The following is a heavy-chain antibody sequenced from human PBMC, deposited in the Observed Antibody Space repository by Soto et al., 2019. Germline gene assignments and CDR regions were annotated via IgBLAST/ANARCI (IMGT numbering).Heavy chain of an antibody. J-gene: IGHJ4*02. CDR3: TTTAGINMIVEEDTIDF. CDR1: GFTFSNTW. V-gene: IGHV3-15*01. D-gene: IGHD3-22*01. Sequence: EVQLVESGGGLVKPGGSLRLSCAASGFTFSNTWMTWVRQAPGKGLEWVGRIKSKTHGGTTDYAAPVKGRFTISRDDSENTLYLQMNSLRTEDTAVYYCTTTAGINMIVEEDTIDFWGQGTLVTVSS. CDR2: IKSKTHGGTT.